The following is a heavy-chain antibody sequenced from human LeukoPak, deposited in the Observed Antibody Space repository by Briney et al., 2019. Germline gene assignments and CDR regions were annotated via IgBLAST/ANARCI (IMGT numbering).Heavy chain of an antibody. Sequence: PGGSLRLSCAASGFTFSTFAMIWVRQPPGKGLEWVSSIFPSGGEIHYADSVRGRFTISRDNSKNTLYLQMNSLRAEDTAVYYCARDDYFDYWGQGTLVTVSS. CDR3: ARDDYFDY. J-gene: IGHJ4*02. CDR1: GFTFSTFA. CDR2: IFPSGGEI. V-gene: IGHV3-23*01.